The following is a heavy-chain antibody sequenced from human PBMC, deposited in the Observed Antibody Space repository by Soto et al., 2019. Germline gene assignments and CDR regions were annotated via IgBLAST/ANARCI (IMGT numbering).Heavy chain of an antibody. V-gene: IGHV4-39*07. D-gene: IGHD5-12*01. CDR2: IYYNGTT. J-gene: IGHJ4*02. CDR3: AREGNLGRWLQPLDF. Sequence: PSETLSLTCTVSGGSISSSSYYWGWIRQPPGKGLEWIGNIYYNGTTNYNPSLKSRVTMSVDTSKNQFSLRLISVTAADTAKYFCAREGNLGRWLQPLDFWGQGTLVTVSS. CDR1: GGSISSSSYY.